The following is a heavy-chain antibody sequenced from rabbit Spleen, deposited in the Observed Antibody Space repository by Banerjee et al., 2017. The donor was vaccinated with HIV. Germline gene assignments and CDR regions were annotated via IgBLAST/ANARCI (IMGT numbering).Heavy chain of an antibody. D-gene: IGHD1-1*01. V-gene: IGHV1S40*01. Sequence: QSLEESGGGLVTPEGSLTLTCVASGSSFTNYFMCWVRQAPGKGLEWIACIDPDYYSTDYASWAKGRFTISKTSSTTVTLQMTSLTGADTATYFCARCAIDTSYSFDLWGQGTLVTVS. CDR3: ARCAIDTSYSFDL. CDR1: GSSFTNYF. J-gene: IGHJ3*01. CDR2: IDPDYYST.